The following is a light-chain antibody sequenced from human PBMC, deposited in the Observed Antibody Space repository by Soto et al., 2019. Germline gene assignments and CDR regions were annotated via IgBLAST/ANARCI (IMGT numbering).Light chain of an antibody. Sequence: EIVLTQSPGTLSLSPGERATLSCTASQSVTNNYLAWYQQKPGQAPRLLIYGASNRATGIPDRFSGSGSGTEFTLTISSLQSEDFAVYYCQQYNNWPITFGQGTRLEIK. J-gene: IGKJ5*01. V-gene: IGKV3D-15*01. CDR1: QSVTNN. CDR3: QQYNNWPIT. CDR2: GAS.